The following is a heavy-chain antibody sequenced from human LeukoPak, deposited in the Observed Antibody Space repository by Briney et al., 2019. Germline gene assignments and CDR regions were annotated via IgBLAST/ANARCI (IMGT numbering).Heavy chain of an antibody. J-gene: IGHJ4*02. V-gene: IGHV3-13*05. D-gene: IGHD2-21*01. CDR2: IGTAGDP. Sequence: PGGSLRLSCVASGFTFSSYDMHWVRQATGKGLEWVSAIGTAGDPYYPGSVRGRFTISREDAKNSLYLEMNSLRVGDTAMYYCARGRASRCIHYWGQATLVTVSS. CDR1: GFTFSSYD. CDR3: ARGRASRCIHY.